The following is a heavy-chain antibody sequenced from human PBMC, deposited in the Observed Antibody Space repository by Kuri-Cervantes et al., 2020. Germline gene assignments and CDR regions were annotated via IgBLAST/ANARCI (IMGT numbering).Heavy chain of an antibody. V-gene: IGHV1-18*01. CDR3: ADLKRDY. CDR2: ISAYNGNT. CDR1: GYTFTSYG. J-gene: IGHJ4*02. Sequence: ASVKVSCKASGYTFTSYGISWVRQAPGQGLEWMGWISAYNGNTNYAQKLQGRVTMTRDTSITTAYMELSRLRSDDTAVYYCADLKRDYWGQGTLVTVSS.